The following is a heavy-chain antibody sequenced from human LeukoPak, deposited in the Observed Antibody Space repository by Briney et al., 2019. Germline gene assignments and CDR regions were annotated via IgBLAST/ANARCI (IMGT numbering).Heavy chain of an antibody. Sequence: GGSLRLSCAASGFTFSSYAMHWVRQAPGKGLEWVAVISYDGSNKYYADSVKGRFTISRDNSKNTLYLQMNSPRAEDTAVYYCARGYLPGYFDYWGQGTLVTVSS. CDR3: ARGYLPGYFDY. V-gene: IGHV3-30*14. CDR2: ISYDGSNK. J-gene: IGHJ4*02. D-gene: IGHD5-18*01. CDR1: GFTFSSYA.